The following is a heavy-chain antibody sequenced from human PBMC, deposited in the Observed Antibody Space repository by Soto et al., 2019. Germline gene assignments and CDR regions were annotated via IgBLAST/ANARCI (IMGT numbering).Heavy chain of an antibody. Sequence: EVHLVESGGGLVQPGGSLRLYCAASGFTFSSSEMYWVRQAPGKGLEWISYIHPGGQTLLYAESVKGRCTISRDNAKHSVYLQMNSLRAEDTAVYYCARRGSRWGRGTKVTVSS. D-gene: IGHD2-15*01. CDR1: GFTFSSSE. CDR3: ARRGSR. J-gene: IGHJ3*01. V-gene: IGHV3-48*03. CDR2: IHPGGQTL.